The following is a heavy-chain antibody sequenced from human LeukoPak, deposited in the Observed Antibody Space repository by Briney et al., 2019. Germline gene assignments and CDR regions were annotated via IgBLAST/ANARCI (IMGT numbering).Heavy chain of an antibody. V-gene: IGHV3-21*01. Sequence: GGSLRLSCAASGFTFSSYSMNWVRQAPGKGLEWVSSISSSSSYMYYADSVKGRFTISRDNAKNSLYLQMNSLRVEDTAVYYCAREHRLWDVWGQGTTVTVSS. CDR2: ISSSSSYM. D-gene: IGHD4/OR15-4a*01. CDR1: GFTFSSYS. CDR3: AREHRLWDV. J-gene: IGHJ6*02.